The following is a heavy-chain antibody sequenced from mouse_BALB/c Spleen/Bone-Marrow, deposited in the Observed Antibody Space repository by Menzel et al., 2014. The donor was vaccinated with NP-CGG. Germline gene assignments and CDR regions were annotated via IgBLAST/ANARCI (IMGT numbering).Heavy chain of an antibody. CDR3: ARFSQLELLDY. J-gene: IGHJ3*01. Sequence: QVHVKQSGAELVKPGTSVKLSCKASGYNFTSYWINWVKLRPGQGLEWIGDIYPGSGSTNYNEKFKSKATLTVDTSSSTAFMQLSSLASEDSALYYCARFSQLELLDYWGQGTLVTVSA. D-gene: IGHD3-1*01. CDR1: GYNFTSYW. V-gene: IGHV1-55*01. CDR2: IYPGSGST.